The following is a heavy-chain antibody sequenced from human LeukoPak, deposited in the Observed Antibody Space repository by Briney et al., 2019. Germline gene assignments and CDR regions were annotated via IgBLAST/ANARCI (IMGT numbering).Heavy chain of an antibody. Sequence: GGSLRLSCAASGFTFSEYWMHWVRQVPGKGLVWVSRINSDGSSTSYADSVKGRLTISRDNAKNSLYLQMNSLRAEDTAVYYCARKGYPYYYYYMDVWGKGTTVTISS. D-gene: IGHD5-18*01. V-gene: IGHV3-74*01. CDR3: ARKGYPYYYYYMDV. CDR1: GFTFSEYW. CDR2: INSDGSST. J-gene: IGHJ6*03.